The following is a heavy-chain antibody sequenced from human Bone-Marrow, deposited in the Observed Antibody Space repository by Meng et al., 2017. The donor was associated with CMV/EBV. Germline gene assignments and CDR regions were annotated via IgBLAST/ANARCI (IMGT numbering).Heavy chain of an antibody. CDR2: IGSSGTTI. J-gene: IGHJ6*02. V-gene: IGHV3-11*01. D-gene: IGHD6-13*01. CDR3: ARGQQQLAGGLDV. Sequence: GGSLRLSCVASGFTFSDYYMNWIRQAPGKGLEWVSCIGSSGTTIYYADSVKGRFTVSRDNAKNSLYLQMNSLRAEDTAVYYCARGQQQLAGGLDVWGQGTTVTVSS. CDR1: GFTFSDYY.